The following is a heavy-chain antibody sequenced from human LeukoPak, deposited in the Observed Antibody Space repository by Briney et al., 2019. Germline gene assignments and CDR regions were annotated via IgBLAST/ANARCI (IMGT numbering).Heavy chain of an antibody. Sequence: ASVKVSCKASGYTFTGYYMHWVRQATGQGLEWMGWINPNSGGTNYAQKFQGRVTMTRDTSISTAYMELSRLRSDDTAVYYCARDPMVRGVPNWFDPWGQGTLVTVSS. CDR1: GYTFTGYY. CDR3: ARDPMVRGVPNWFDP. V-gene: IGHV1-2*02. D-gene: IGHD3-10*01. CDR2: INPNSGGT. J-gene: IGHJ5*02.